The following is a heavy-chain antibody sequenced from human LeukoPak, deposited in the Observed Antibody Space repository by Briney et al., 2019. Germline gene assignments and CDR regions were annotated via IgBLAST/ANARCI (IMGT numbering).Heavy chain of an antibody. Sequence: ASVKVSCKASGYTFTSYYMHWVRQAPGQGLEWMGIINPSGGSTSYAQKFQGRVTITRNTSISTAYMELSSLRSEDTAVYYCATGRVGGRWYFDLWGRGTLVTVSS. CDR1: GYTFTSYY. CDR3: ATGRVGGRWYFDL. V-gene: IGHV1-46*01. D-gene: IGHD4-23*01. CDR2: INPSGGST. J-gene: IGHJ2*01.